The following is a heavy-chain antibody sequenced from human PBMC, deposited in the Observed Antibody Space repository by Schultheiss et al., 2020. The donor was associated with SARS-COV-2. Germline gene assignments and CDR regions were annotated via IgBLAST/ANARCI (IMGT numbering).Heavy chain of an antibody. CDR1: GFTFSSYD. Sequence: GGSLRLSCAASGFTFSSYDMHWVRQATGKGLEWVSAIGTAGDPYYPGSVKGRFTISRDNAKNSLYLQMNSLRAEDTAVYYCARENDYVWGSYRYPDAFDIWGQGTMVTVSS. J-gene: IGHJ3*02. V-gene: IGHV3-13*05. CDR3: ARENDYVWGSYRYPDAFDI. D-gene: IGHD3-16*02. CDR2: IGTAGDP.